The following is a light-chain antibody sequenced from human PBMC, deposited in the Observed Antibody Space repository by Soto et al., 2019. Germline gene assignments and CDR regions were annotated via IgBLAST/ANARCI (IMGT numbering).Light chain of an antibody. V-gene: IGKV3-15*01. CDR2: GAS. CDR3: QQYNDWPPYT. J-gene: IGKJ2*01. CDR1: QSVSVN. Sequence: EIIMTQSPATLSVSPGERATLSCRASQSVSVNLAWYQQKPGQAPRLLIYGASTRTTCIPARFSGSGSGTEFTLTISGLQSEDFAVYFCQQYNDWPPYTFRQGTKLEIK.